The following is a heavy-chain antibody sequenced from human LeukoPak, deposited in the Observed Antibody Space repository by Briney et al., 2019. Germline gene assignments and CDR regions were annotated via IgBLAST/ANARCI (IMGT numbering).Heavy chain of an antibody. CDR1: GYTFTSYD. J-gene: IGHJ3*02. D-gene: IGHD1-26*01. CDR2: MNPNSGNT. Sequence: ASVKVSCRASGYTFTSYDINWVRQATGQGLEWMGWMNPNSGNTGYAQKFQGRVTMTRNTSISTAYMELSSLRSEDTAVYYCARVKVGATIDAFDIWGQGTMVTVSS. CDR3: ARVKVGATIDAFDI. V-gene: IGHV1-8*01.